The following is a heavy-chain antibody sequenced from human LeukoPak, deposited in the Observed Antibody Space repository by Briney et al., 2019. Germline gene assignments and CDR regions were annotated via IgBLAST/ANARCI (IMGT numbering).Heavy chain of an antibody. J-gene: IGHJ6*03. CDR2: IRHSGTT. V-gene: IGHV4-34*01. Sequence: PSETLSLTCAVYGGSFSGSYWSWIRQPPGKGLEWVGEIRHSGTTNYNPSLKSRVTISIDMSKNQFSLKLSSVIPADTAVYYCARGSVWFGELSPYYYFMDVWGKGTTVTVSS. CDR1: GGSFSGSY. CDR3: ARGSVWFGELSPYYYFMDV. D-gene: IGHD3-10*01.